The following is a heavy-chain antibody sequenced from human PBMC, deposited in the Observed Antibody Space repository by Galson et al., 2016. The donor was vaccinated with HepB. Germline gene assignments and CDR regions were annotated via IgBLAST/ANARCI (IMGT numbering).Heavy chain of an antibody. D-gene: IGHD1-14*01. V-gene: IGHV1-46*02. Sequence: SVKVSCKASGYTFNTYNMHWVRQAPGQGLEWMGIIKPSGGNTIYAQKFQDRITMTRDTSTCTVYMELISLRSEDTAGYYCARELDHSFYFDYWGQGTLLTVSS. J-gene: IGHJ4*02. CDR3: ARELDHSFYFDY. CDR2: IKPSGGNT. CDR1: GYTFNTYN.